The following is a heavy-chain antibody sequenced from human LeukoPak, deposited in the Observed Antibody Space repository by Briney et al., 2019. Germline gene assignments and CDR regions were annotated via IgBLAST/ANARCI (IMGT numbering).Heavy chain of an antibody. CDR1: GYTFTSYD. J-gene: IGHJ5*02. D-gene: IGHD6-13*01. CDR3: ARGPSLYWYSLKSNWFDP. Sequence: ASVKVSCKASGYTFTSYDINWVRQATEQGLEWMGWMNPNSGNTGYAQKFQGRVTMTRNTSISTAYMELSSLRSEDTAVYYCARGPSLYWYSLKSNWFDPWGQGTLVTVSS. CDR2: MNPNSGNT. V-gene: IGHV1-8*01.